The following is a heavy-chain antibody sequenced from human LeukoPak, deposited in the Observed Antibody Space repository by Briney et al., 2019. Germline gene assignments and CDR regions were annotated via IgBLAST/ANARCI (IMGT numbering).Heavy chain of an antibody. V-gene: IGHV3-11*04. D-gene: IGHD6-13*01. Sequence: GGSLRLSYAASGFTFNDYYMSWIRQAPGKGLEWVSYISSSGSTIYYADSVKGRFTISRDNAKNSLYLQMNSLRAEDTAVYYCARDGAAAKGDGYYYYMDVWGKGTTVTVSS. J-gene: IGHJ6*03. CDR2: ISSSGSTI. CDR3: ARDGAAAKGDGYYYYMDV. CDR1: GFTFNDYY.